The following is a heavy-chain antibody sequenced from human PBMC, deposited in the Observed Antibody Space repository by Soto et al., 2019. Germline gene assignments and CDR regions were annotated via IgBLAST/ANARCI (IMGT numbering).Heavy chain of an antibody. V-gene: IGHV4-61*01. Sequence: AETLSLTCTVSGGSFSSGSYYWSWIRQPPGKGLEWSGYIYSSGSTNYNPSLKSRVTISVDTSKIQFSLKLSSVTAADTAVYYWARGESPWTDFDYWGQGTLVTVSS. D-gene: IGHD1-26*01. CDR1: GGSFSSGSYY. J-gene: IGHJ4*02. CDR2: IYSSGST. CDR3: ARGESPWTDFDY.